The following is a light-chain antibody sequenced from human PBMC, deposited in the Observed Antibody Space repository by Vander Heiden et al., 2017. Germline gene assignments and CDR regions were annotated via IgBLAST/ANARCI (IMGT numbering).Light chain of an antibody. CDR2: DAS. CDR1: QSISSW. Sequence: DIYMTQSPPTLSASVGDRVTITCRASQSISSWLAWYQQKPGKVPKLLIYDASSLEFVHPSRFSRSRTGTGFTLTIRSLQLDDFAAYYCQRQYRYSPLTFGGGTKVEIK. J-gene: IGKJ4*01. CDR3: QRQYRYSPLT. V-gene: IGKV1-5*01.